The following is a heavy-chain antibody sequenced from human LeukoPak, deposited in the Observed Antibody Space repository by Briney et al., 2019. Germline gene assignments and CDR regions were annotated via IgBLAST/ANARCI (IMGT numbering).Heavy chain of an antibody. CDR2: INHSGST. CDR1: GGSFSGYY. D-gene: IGHD3-3*01. Sequence: SETLSLTCAVYGGSFSGYYWSWIRQPPGKGLEWIGEINHSGSTNYNPSLKSRVTISVDTSKNQFSLKLSSVTAADTAVYYCARRARTPYYDFWSGYPPGGYFDYWGQGTLVTVSS. J-gene: IGHJ4*02. CDR3: ARRARTPYYDFWSGYPPGGYFDY. V-gene: IGHV4-34*01.